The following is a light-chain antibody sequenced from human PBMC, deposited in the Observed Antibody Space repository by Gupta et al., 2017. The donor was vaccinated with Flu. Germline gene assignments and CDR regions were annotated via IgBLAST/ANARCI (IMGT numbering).Light chain of an antibody. J-gene: IGKJ1*01. CDR3: QQYYNLPRT. Sequence: PYSLSASVGDRVTITCQSSQDISKYLNWYQQKPGKAPKLLIYDASNLERGVPSRFSGSGSGTDFTFTISSLQPEDIATYYCQQYYNLPRTFGQGTKVEIK. CDR2: DAS. V-gene: IGKV1-33*01. CDR1: QDISKY.